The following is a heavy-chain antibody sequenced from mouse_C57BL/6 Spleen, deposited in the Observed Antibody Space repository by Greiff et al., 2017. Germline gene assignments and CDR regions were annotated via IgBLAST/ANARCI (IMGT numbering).Heavy chain of an antibody. V-gene: IGHV1-61*01. D-gene: IGHD1-1*01. CDR1: GYTFTGYW. CDR2: IYPSDGET. J-gene: IGHJ1*03. Sequence: QVQLQQPGAELVRPGSSVKLSCKASGYTFTGYWMDWVKQRPGQGLEWIGNIYPSDGETNYNQKFKDKATLPVDKSSSTAYMQLSSLTSEDSAVYYCAISYYYASRYLDVGGTGTTATV. CDR3: AISYYYASRYLDV.